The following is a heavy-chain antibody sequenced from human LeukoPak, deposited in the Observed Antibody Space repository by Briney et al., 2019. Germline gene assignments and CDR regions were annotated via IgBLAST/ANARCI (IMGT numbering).Heavy chain of an antibody. Sequence: PGGSLRLSCAASEFSVGSNYMTWVRQAPGKGLEWVANIKQDGSEKYYVDSVKGRFTISRDNAKNSLYLQMNSLRAEDTAVYYCARQGWAQHDYGDYGPFDYWGQGTLVTVSS. CDR3: ARQGWAQHDYGDYGPFDY. D-gene: IGHD4-17*01. CDR2: IKQDGSEK. CDR1: EFSVGSNY. J-gene: IGHJ4*02. V-gene: IGHV3-7*01.